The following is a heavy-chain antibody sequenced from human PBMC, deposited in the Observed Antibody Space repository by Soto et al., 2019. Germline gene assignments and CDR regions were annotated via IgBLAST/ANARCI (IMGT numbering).Heavy chain of an antibody. CDR1: GDSISTVDYF. J-gene: IGHJ5*01. D-gene: IGHD2-15*01. V-gene: IGHV4-30-4*01. CDR3: ARGRYCLTGRCFPNWFDS. Sequence: SETLSLTCSVSGDSISTVDYFWAWIRQPPGQALEYIGYIYKSTTTYYNPSFESRVAISLDTSKSQFSLTVTSVTAADTAVYFCARGRYCLTGRCFPNWFDSWGQGTLGTVPQ. CDR2: IYKSTTT.